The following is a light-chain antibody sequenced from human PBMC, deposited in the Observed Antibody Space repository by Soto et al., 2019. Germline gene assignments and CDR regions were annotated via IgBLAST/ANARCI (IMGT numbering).Light chain of an antibody. V-gene: IGKV1-39*01. CDR1: QRVSHY. J-gene: IGKJ2*01. Sequence: DVQMTQSPSSLSASVGDRVTITCRASQRVSHYLNWYQQKTGAAPRLLIYSASNLQSGVPSRFSGSGSGTDFTLTINSLQPEDFATYYCQQSYSTPHTFGPGTKLEIK. CDR3: QQSYSTPHT. CDR2: SAS.